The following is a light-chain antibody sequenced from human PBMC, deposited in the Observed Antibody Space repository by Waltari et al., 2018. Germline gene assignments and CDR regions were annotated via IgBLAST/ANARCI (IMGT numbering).Light chain of an antibody. CDR1: NIGSKS. V-gene: IGLV3-21*02. CDR3: QIWDTTTDSVV. CDR2: DDN. Sequence: SYVLTQPPSVSVAPGQTAKITCGGHNIGSKSVHWYQQKPGQAPVLVVYDDNDRPSGIPERFSGSNSGNTATLTISRVEAGDEADYYCQIWDTTTDSVVFGGGTKVTAL. J-gene: IGLJ2*01.